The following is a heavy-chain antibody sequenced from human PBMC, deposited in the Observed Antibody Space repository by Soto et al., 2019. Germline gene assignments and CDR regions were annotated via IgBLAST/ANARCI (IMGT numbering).Heavy chain of an antibody. CDR2: IYYSGST. Sequence: PSETLSLTCTVSGGSISPYYWNWIRQPRGKGLEWIGYIYYSGSTNYNPSLKSRVTISVNTSRNQFSLKLSSVTAADTAVYYCARGYSYGLGRNGYFDFWGQGTLVTVSS. CDR1: GGSISPYY. D-gene: IGHD5-18*01. V-gene: IGHV4-59*01. CDR3: ARGYSYGLGRNGYFDF. J-gene: IGHJ4*02.